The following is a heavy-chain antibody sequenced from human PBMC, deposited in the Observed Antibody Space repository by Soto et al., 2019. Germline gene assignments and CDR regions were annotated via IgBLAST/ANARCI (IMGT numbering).Heavy chain of an antibody. D-gene: IGHD4-17*01. J-gene: IGHJ2*01. CDR2: LIPIFGTA. CDR1: GGTFSSYA. Sequence: QVQLVQSGAEVKKPGSSVKVSCKASGGTFSSYAISWVRQAPGQGLEWMGGLIPIFGTANYAQKFQGRVTITADESTSSAYREMSSLIVEETALYYCARDPYHDHVYGDHVDWYFDLWGRGTLVTVSS. V-gene: IGHV1-69*12. CDR3: ARDPYHDHVYGDHVDWYFDL.